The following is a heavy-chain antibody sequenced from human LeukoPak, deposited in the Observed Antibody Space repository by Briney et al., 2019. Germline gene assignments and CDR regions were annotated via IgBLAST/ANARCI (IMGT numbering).Heavy chain of an antibody. Sequence: GGSLRLSCAASGFTFSSYEMSWVRQAPGKGLEWVSVIYAGGSTYYADSVKGRVTISRDNSKNTLYLQMDNLRAEDTAVYYCARDYHDSSGHYSPFDYWGQGTLVTVSS. CDR3: ARDYHDSSGHYSPFDY. V-gene: IGHV3-66*01. CDR1: GFTFSSYE. CDR2: IYAGGST. D-gene: IGHD3-22*01. J-gene: IGHJ4*02.